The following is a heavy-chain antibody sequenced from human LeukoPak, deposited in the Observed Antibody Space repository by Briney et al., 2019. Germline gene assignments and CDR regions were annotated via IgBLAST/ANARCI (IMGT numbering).Heavy chain of an antibody. CDR3: AGSRYYFDY. J-gene: IGHJ4*02. Sequence: SETLSLTCTVSGGSTSSYYWSWLRQPAGKGLEWIGRIYFSGTTNYNPSLKSRVTMSVDTSKNQFSLKLSSVTAADTALYYCAGSRYYFDYWGQGTLVTVSS. CDR2: IYFSGTT. D-gene: IGHD3-3*01. CDR1: GGSTSSYY. V-gene: IGHV4-4*07.